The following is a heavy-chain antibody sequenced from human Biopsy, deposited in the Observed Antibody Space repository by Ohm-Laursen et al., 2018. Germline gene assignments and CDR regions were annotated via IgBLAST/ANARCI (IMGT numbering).Heavy chain of an antibody. CDR1: GYTLTELS. Sequence: ASVKVSCKVSGYTLTELSMHWVRQAPGKGLEWMGGFAPENGKTVYAQNFQARVSMTEDTSTDTAYMELRSLRSEDTAVYYCAADINVWNVNYWGQGTLLTVSS. V-gene: IGHV1-24*01. D-gene: IGHD1-1*01. CDR3: AADINVWNVNY. J-gene: IGHJ4*02. CDR2: FAPENGKT.